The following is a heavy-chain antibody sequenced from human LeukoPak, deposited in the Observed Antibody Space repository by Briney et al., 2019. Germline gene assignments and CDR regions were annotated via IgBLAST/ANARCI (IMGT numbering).Heavy chain of an antibody. J-gene: IGHJ3*02. D-gene: IGHD3-22*01. V-gene: IGHV4-34*01. CDR2: INHRGST. Sequence: SSETLSLTCAVYGGSFSGYYWSWIRQPPGKGLEWIGEINHRGSTNYNPSLKSRVTISVDTSKNQFSLKLSSVTAADTAVYYCARVEVITNDAFDIWGQGTMVTVSS. CDR3: ARVEVITNDAFDI. CDR1: GGSFSGYY.